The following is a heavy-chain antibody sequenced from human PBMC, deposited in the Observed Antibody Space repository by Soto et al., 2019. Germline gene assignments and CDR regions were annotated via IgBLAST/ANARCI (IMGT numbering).Heavy chain of an antibody. CDR1: GFTFSSYG. J-gene: IGHJ3*02. CDR3: ARDLVGGGITGTGDAFDI. V-gene: IGHV3-33*01. D-gene: IGHD1-20*01. Sequence: QVQLVESGGGVVQPGRSLRLSCAASGFTFSSYGMHWVRQAPGKELEWVAVIWYDGSNKYYADSVKGRFTISRDNSKNTLYLQMNSLRAEDTAVYYCARDLVGGGITGTGDAFDIWGQGTMVTVSS. CDR2: IWYDGSNK.